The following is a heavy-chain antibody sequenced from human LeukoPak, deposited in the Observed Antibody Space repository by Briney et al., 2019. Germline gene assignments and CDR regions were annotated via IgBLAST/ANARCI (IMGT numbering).Heavy chain of an antibody. D-gene: IGHD1-26*01. Sequence: PSETLSLTCTVSGYSVSSGYYWGWIRQPPGKGLEWIGSIYHSGDTYYNPSLKSRVTISVDTSKSQFSLKLSSVTAADTAVYSCARDSGSYCFDPWGQGTLVTVSS. CDR3: ARDSGSYCFDP. V-gene: IGHV4-38-2*02. J-gene: IGHJ5*02. CDR1: GYSVSSGYY. CDR2: IYHSGDT.